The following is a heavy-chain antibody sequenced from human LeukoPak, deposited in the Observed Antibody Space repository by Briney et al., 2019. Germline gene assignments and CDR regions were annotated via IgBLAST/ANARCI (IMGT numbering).Heavy chain of an antibody. J-gene: IGHJ4*02. Sequence: GASVKVSCKASGYTFTSYAMHWVRQAPGQRLEWMGWINAGNGNTKYSQKFQGRVTITRDTSASTAYMELSSLRSDDTAVYYCARDRDWNSWSFDYWGQGTLVTVSS. D-gene: IGHD1-7*01. CDR2: INAGNGNT. CDR1: GYTFTSYA. CDR3: ARDRDWNSWSFDY. V-gene: IGHV1-3*01.